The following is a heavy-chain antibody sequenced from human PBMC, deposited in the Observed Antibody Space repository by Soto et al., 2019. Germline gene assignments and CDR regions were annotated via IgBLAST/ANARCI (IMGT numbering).Heavy chain of an antibody. CDR1: GFKFYAYA. Sequence: EVRLLDSGGGLEQPGGSRRLSCAASGFKFYAYAMSWVRQAPGKGLEWVSAISGTGASTYYADSVKGRFTISRDNSKNRLYLQMNSLTVEDTAVYFCAKGGVAGYWPYYHGMDVWGQGTTVTVS. CDR3: AKGGVAGYWPYYHGMDV. V-gene: IGHV3-23*01. J-gene: IGHJ6*02. D-gene: IGHD6-19*01. CDR2: ISGTGAST.